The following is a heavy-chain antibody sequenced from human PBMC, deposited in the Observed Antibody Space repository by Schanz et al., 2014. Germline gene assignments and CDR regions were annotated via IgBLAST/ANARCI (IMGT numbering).Heavy chain of an antibody. J-gene: IGHJ4*02. CDR3: ARHGPLAGIPLDY. CDR1: GGSINSNSYY. CDR2: VFYTGTT. Sequence: QLQLQESGPGLVKPSETLSLICSVSGGSINSNSYYWGWIRQPPGKGLEWIGNVFYTGTTYTNPSLRGRLPWPVNTSNNHFPLKLTSVPAADTAVYFCARHGPLAGIPLDYWGRGTLVTVSS. V-gene: IGHV4-39*01. D-gene: IGHD6-19*01.